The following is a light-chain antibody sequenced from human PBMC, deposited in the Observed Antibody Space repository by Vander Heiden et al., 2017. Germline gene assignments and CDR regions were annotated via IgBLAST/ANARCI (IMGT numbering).Light chain of an antibody. Sequence: QLVLTQSPSASASLGASVKLTCTLSSGHSSYALAWHQQQPEKGPRYLMKLNSDGSHTKGAGIPDRFSGSSSGAERYLTISSLQSDDEADYYCQTWDTGIQVFGTGTKVTVL. CDR1: SGHSSYA. CDR2: LNSDGSH. CDR3: QTWDTGIQV. J-gene: IGLJ1*01. V-gene: IGLV4-69*01.